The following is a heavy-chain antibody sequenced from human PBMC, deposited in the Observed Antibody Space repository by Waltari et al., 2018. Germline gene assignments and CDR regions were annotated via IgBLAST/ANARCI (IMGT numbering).Heavy chain of an antibody. J-gene: IGHJ6*02. V-gene: IGHV3-53*02. CDR3: ARAPNVGARVPIYGMDG. CDR2: IDSEGDT. D-gene: IGHD3-10*01. Sequence: EMQLVETGGDLIQPGGSLRLSFSASGFAVSSPYLSWVRQAPGKGLEWVSLIDSEGDTYYADSVKGRFTISRDSSKNSLDLQMNSLGAEDTAVYFCARAPNVGARVPIYGMDGWGQGTTVTVSS. CDR1: GFAVSSPY.